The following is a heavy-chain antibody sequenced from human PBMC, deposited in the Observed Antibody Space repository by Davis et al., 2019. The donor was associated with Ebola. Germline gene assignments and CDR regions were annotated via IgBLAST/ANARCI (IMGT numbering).Heavy chain of an antibody. V-gene: IGHV4-34*01. CDR1: GGSFSGYY. D-gene: IGHD3-10*01. CDR3: ARGPYASGSIITPIDY. Sequence: MPSETLSLTCAVYGGSFSGYYWTWIRQSPGRGLEWIGEISHSGSTNYNPSVESRVAMSVDTSNNQFSLKVTSVNAADTAVYYCARGPYASGSIITPIDYWSQGTLVVVSS. J-gene: IGHJ4*02. CDR2: ISHSGST.